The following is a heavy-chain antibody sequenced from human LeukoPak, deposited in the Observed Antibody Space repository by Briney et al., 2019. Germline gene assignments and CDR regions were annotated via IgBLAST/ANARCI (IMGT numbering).Heavy chain of an antibody. D-gene: IGHD3-9*01. CDR2: IYTSGST. CDR3: ARRSVLTGYYFDY. Sequence: PSETLSLTCTVSGGSISSGSYYWSWIRQPAGKGLEWIGRIYTSGSTNYNPSLKSRVTISVDTSKNQFSLKLSSVTAADTAVYYCARRSVLTGYYFDYWGQGTLVTVSS. CDR1: GGSISSGSYY. V-gene: IGHV4-61*02. J-gene: IGHJ4*02.